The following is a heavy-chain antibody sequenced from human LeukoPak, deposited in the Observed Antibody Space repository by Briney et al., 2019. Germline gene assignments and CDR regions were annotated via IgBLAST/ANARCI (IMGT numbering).Heavy chain of an antibody. V-gene: IGHV3-13*01. CDR1: GFTFSSYD. D-gene: IGHD6-19*01. CDR2: IGTAGDT. CDR3: AREGQWLVRDAFDI. J-gene: IGHJ3*02. Sequence: GGSLRLSCAASGFTFSSYDMLWVRQATGKGLEWVSAIGTAGDTYYPGSVKGRFTISRENAKNSLYLQMNSLRAGDTAVYYCAREGQWLVRDAFDIWGQGTMVTVSS.